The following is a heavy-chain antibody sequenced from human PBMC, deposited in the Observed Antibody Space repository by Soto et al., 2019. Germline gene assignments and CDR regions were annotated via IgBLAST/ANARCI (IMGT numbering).Heavy chain of an antibody. Sequence: PGEFLKICCQGSGYSFSNYLITLVRQMPGKGLEWMGNIDTSDSSTNYSPSFQGHVTISVDESISTAYLRWSSLEASDTAMYYCARQARTARITLSGLVNVMFDYWGQGTLVTVSS. CDR1: GYSFSNYL. V-gene: IGHV5-10-1*01. CDR2: IDTSDSST. CDR3: ARQARTARITLSGLVNVMFDY. D-gene: IGHD3-3*01. J-gene: IGHJ4*02.